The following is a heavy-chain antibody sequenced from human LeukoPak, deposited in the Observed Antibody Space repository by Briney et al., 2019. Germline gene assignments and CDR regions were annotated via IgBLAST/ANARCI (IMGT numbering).Heavy chain of an antibody. J-gene: IGHJ4*02. CDR3: TREAAAGIDY. Sequence: PGGSLRLSCAASGFTFSTYWMSWVRQAPGKGLEWVANIKQDGSEKYYLDSVKGRFTISRDNAKNSLYLQMNSLRAEDTAGYFCTREAAAGIDYWGQGTLVTVSS. D-gene: IGHD6-13*01. CDR2: IKQDGSEK. V-gene: IGHV3-7*01. CDR1: GFTFSTYW.